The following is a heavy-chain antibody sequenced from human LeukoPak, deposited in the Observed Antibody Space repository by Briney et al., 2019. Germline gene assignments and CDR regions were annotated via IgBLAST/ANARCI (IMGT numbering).Heavy chain of an antibody. D-gene: IGHD3-16*01. CDR3: ARDWGPDYSFDY. Sequence: GGSLRLSCVVSGFTFSSYSVNWVRQSPGKGLEWVSYISSSSSYIHYADSVKGRFTISRDNAKKSLYLQMNSLRADDTAVYYCARDWGPDYSFDYWGQGTLVTVSS. J-gene: IGHJ4*02. CDR1: GFTFSSYS. V-gene: IGHV3-21*04. CDR2: ISSSSSYI.